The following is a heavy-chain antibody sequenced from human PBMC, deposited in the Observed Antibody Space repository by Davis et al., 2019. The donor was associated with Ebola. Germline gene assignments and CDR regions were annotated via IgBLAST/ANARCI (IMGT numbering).Heavy chain of an antibody. CDR1: GFTFSSYS. V-gene: IGHV3-21*01. D-gene: IGHD5-18*01. CDR2: ISSSSYI. J-gene: IGHJ4*02. CDR3: ASAGYSYATYY. Sequence: GESLKISCAASGFTFSSYSMNWVRQAPGKGLEWVSSISSSSYIYYADSVKGRFTISRDNAKNSLYLQMNSLRAEDTAVYYCASAGYSYATYYWGQGTLVTVSS.